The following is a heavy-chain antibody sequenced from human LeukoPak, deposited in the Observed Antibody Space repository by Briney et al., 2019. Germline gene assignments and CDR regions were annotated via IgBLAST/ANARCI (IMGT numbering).Heavy chain of an antibody. V-gene: IGHV3-9*03. J-gene: IGHJ4*02. CDR1: GFTFDDYA. CDR3: AKDQRSSSWTAFDY. CDR2: ISWNSGSI. D-gene: IGHD6-13*01. Sequence: GGSLRLSCAASGFTFDDYAMHWVRQAPGKGLEWVSGISWNSGSIGYADSVKGRFTISRDNAKNSLYLQMNSLRAEDMALYYCAKDQRSSSWTAFDYWGQGTLVTVSS.